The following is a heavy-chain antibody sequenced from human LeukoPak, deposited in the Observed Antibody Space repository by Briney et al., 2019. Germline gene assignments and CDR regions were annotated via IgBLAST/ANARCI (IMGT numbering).Heavy chain of an antibody. Sequence: ASVKVSCKASGYSFTSHYMHWVRQAPGQGLEWMGIINPSGGSTSYAQEFQGRVTMTRDTSTSTVYMELSSLRSEDTAVYYCARVSSNSSPHDYWGQGTLVTVSS. CDR3: ARVSSNSSPHDY. V-gene: IGHV1-46*01. CDR1: GYSFTSHY. CDR2: INPSGGST. J-gene: IGHJ4*02. D-gene: IGHD5-18*01.